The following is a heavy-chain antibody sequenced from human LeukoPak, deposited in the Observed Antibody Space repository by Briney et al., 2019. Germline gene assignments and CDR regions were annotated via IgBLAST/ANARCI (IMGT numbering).Heavy chain of an antibody. J-gene: IGHJ4*02. V-gene: IGHV1-69*05. Sequence: SVKVSCKASGGTFSNYAISWVRQAPGQGLEWMGGIIPIFGTANYAQKFQGRVTITTDKSTSTAYMELSSLRSEDTAVYYCARDRYYGSGSYFDYWGQGTLVTVSS. CDR2: IIPIFGTA. CDR1: GGTFSNYA. D-gene: IGHD3-10*01. CDR3: ARDRYYGSGSYFDY.